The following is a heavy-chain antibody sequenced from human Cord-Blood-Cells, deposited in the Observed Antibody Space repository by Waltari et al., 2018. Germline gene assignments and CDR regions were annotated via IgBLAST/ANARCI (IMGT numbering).Heavy chain of an antibody. CDR3: ARVRGYCSGGSCYNFDY. CDR2: VYHCGST. D-gene: IGHD2-15*01. CDR1: GYSISSGYY. Sequence: QVQLRESGPGLVKPSETLSLTCAVPGYSISSGYYWGWIRRPPGMGLEWIGCVYHCGSTYYNPALKSRVTISVETSKNQFSLKLSSVTAADTAVYYCARVRGYCSGGSCYNFDYWGQGTLVTVSS. J-gene: IGHJ4*02. V-gene: IGHV4-38-2*01.